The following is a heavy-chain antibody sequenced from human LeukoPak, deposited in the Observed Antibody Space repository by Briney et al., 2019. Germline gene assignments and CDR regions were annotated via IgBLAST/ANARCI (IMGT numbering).Heavy chain of an antibody. CDR3: AKDGRITIFGMVRPHYYYGTDV. Sequence: PGGSLRLSCAASGFTFSSYAMSWVRQAPGKGLEWVSTISSSGGSTYYVDSVKGRFTISRDNSKNTLYLQMNSLRAEDTAVYYCAKDGRITIFGMVRPHYYYGTDVWGQGTTVTVSS. CDR1: GFTFSSYA. J-gene: IGHJ6*02. D-gene: IGHD3-3*01. CDR2: ISSSGGST. V-gene: IGHV3-23*01.